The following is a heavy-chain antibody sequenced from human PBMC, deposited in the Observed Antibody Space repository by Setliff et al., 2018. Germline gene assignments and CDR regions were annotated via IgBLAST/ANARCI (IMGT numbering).Heavy chain of an antibody. V-gene: IGHV4-38-2*02. CDR2: LYHSGTT. CDR3: ARHLSHCTMTTCYNNWFDP. Sequence: SETLSLTCTVSGYSISSGHYWGWIRQSPGKGLDWIGSLYHSGTTYYNPSLKRRVTISLDTSKNHFSLNLNSVTAADTAEYFCARHLSHCTMTTCYNNWFDPWGQGTLVTVSS. CDR1: GYSISSGHY. D-gene: IGHD2-2*02. J-gene: IGHJ5*02.